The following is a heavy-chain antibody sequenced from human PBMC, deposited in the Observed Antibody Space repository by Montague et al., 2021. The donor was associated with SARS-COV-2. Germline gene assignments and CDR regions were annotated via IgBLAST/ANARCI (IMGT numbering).Heavy chain of an antibody. CDR1: GFTVNSNY. Sequence: SLSLSCAASGFTVNSNYMSWVRQAPGKGLEWVALIYSGGGTPYAVSVRDRFTISRDNSKNTLYLQMNSLRVEDTAVFYCARGGVGATWAFDIWGQGTMVTVSS. D-gene: IGHD1-26*01. V-gene: IGHV3-53*01. CDR3: ARGGVGATWAFDI. J-gene: IGHJ3*02. CDR2: IYSGGGT.